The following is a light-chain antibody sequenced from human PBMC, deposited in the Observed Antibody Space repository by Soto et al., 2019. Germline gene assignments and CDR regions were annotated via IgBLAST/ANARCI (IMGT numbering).Light chain of an antibody. J-gene: IGKJ4*01. CDR1: QSVSSSY. CDR2: GAS. V-gene: IGKV3-20*01. CDR3: QQYGSSPFD. Sequence: EIVLTQSPGTLSLSPGERATLSCRASQSVSSSYLAWYQQKPGQAPRLLIYGASSRATGIPDRSSGSGSGTDFTLTISRLEPEDFAVYYCQQYGSSPFDFGGGTKVEIK.